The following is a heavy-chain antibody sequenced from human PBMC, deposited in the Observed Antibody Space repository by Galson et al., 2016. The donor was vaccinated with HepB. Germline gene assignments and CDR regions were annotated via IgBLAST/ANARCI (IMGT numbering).Heavy chain of an antibody. D-gene: IGHD3-3*01. Sequence: PALVKPTQTLTLTCAFSGFSLSTRGVGVIWIRRPPGKALEWLAHVYWDDDKRYNPSLKTRLTITRDTSKNQVVLTMTNMDPVDTATYYCAHGAFVCGGERGTRGDPGGQGTLGTVSS. V-gene: IGHV2-5*02. J-gene: IGHJ5*02. CDR3: AHGAFVCGGERGTRGDP. CDR1: GFSLSTRGVG. CDR2: VYWDDDK.